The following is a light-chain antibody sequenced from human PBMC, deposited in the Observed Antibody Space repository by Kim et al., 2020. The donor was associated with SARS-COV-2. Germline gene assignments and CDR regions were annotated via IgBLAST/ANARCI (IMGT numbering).Light chain of an antibody. V-gene: IGKV3D-15*01. CDR2: GAS. J-gene: IGKJ5*01. CDR1: QSVSTN. Sequence: EILMTQSPATLSVSPGERATLSCRASQSVSTNLAWYQQQPGQAPRLLIYGASTRATGIQARFSGSGSGTEFTLTISSLQSEDFAVYYCQQYNTWLISVGQGTRLEIK. CDR3: QQYNTWLIS.